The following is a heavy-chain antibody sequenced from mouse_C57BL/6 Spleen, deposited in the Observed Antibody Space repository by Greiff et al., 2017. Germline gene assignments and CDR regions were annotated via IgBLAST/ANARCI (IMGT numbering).Heavy chain of an antibody. V-gene: IGHV2-2*01. Sequence: VMLVESGPGLVQPSQSLSITCTASGFSLTSYGVHWVRQSPGKGLEWLGVIGSGGSTDYNAAFISRLSISKDNSNSQVFFKMNSLQADDTAIYYCARGGLPNYFDYWGQGTTLTVSS. CDR2: IGSGGST. CDR3: ARGGLPNYFDY. J-gene: IGHJ2*01. D-gene: IGHD2-2*01. CDR1: GFSLTSYG.